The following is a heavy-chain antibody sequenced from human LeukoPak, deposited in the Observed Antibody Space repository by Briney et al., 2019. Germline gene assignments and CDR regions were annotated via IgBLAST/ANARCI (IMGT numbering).Heavy chain of an antibody. CDR2: IYSGGST. V-gene: IGHV3-53*01. Sequence: PGGSLRLSCAASGFTVSNNYMSWVRQAPGKGLEWVSIIYSGGSTYYADSVKGRFTISRDNSKNTLHLQMKSLRADDTAVYYCARSDGGFDYWGQGTLVTVSA. J-gene: IGHJ4*02. CDR1: GFTVSNNY. D-gene: IGHD5-24*01. CDR3: ARSDGGFDY.